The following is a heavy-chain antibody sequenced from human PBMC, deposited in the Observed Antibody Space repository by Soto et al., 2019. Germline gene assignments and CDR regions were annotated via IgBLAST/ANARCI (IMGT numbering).Heavy chain of an antibody. J-gene: IGHJ6*02. D-gene: IGHD4-17*01. V-gene: IGHV3-48*03. Sequence: EVQLVESGGGLVQPGGSLILSCAASGFTFNTYHMNWVRQAPGKGLEWVSYIHSGGSRIYYADSVKGRFTISRDNSKNSLFLQMNSLRAEYTAVYYCARDGTTETTNYHYAMDVWGQGTTVTVSS. CDR1: GFTFNTYH. CDR2: IHSGGSRI. CDR3: ARDGTTETTNYHYAMDV.